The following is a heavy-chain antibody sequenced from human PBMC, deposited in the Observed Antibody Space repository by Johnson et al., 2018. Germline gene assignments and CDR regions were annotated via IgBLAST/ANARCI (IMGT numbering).Heavy chain of an antibody. J-gene: IGHJ6*02. CDR3: AVFRYCSSSSCYYYGINV. V-gene: IGHV3-30*03. CDR1: KFAFSSYG. CDR2: ISHDGSNT. Sequence: QVQLVESGGGVVQXGRSXRLXCAASKFAFSSYGMHWVRQAPGKGLEWVAVISHDGSNTYYADSVKGRFTISRDNSKNTLYLQMNSLRAEDTAVYYCAVFRYCSSSSCYYYGINVWGQGTTVTVSS. D-gene: IGHD2-2*01.